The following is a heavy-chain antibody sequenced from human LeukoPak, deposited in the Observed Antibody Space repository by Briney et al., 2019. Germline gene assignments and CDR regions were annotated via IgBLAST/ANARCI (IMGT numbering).Heavy chain of an antibody. V-gene: IGHV4-28*05. CDR2: IYYSGSI. CDR3: ARGPIAAADYYYMDV. D-gene: IGHD6-13*01. CDR1: GYSISSSNW. Sequence: SETLSLTCAVSGYSISSSNWWGWIRQPPGKGLEWIGYIYYSGSIYYNPSLKSRVTMSVDTSKNQFSLKLSSVTAADTAVYYCARGPIAAADYYYMDVWGKGTTVTVSS. J-gene: IGHJ6*03.